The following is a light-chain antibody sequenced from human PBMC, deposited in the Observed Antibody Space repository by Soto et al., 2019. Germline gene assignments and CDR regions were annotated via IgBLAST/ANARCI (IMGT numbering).Light chain of an antibody. J-gene: IGKJ2*01. Sequence: DIQMTQSPSSLSASVGDRLTITCQASHHISNYLSWYQQKPGKAPKLLIYDASILEKGVPSRFSGSGSGTAFSFTISSLQPEDIGTYYCQQYDNLPYTFGQGTTLEIK. CDR2: DAS. CDR1: HHISNY. V-gene: IGKV1-33*01. CDR3: QQYDNLPYT.